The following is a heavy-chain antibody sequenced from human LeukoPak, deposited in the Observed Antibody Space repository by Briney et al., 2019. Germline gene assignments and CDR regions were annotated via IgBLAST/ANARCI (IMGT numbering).Heavy chain of an antibody. Sequence: KSSETLSLTCAVYGGSFSGYYWSWIRQPPGKGLEWIGEINHSGSTNYNPSLKSRVTISVDTSKNQFSLKLSSVTAADTAVYYCARLLKNDSSGYFDYWGQGTLVTDSS. CDR2: INHSGST. CDR1: GGSFSGYY. V-gene: IGHV4-34*01. J-gene: IGHJ4*02. D-gene: IGHD3-22*01. CDR3: ARLLKNDSSGYFDY.